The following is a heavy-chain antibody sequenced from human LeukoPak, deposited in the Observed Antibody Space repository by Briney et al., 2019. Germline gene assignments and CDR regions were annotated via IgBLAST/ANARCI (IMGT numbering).Heavy chain of an antibody. CDR1: GFIFSSYS. CDR2: ISSSSSYI. V-gene: IGHV3-21*01. J-gene: IGHJ3*02. Sequence: GGSLRLSCAVSGFIFSSYSMNWVRQAPGKGLEWVSSISSSSSYIYYADSVKGRFTISRDNAKNSLYLQMNSLRAEDTAVYYCASWGAPDAFDIWGQGTMVTVSS. D-gene: IGHD7-27*01. CDR3: ASWGAPDAFDI.